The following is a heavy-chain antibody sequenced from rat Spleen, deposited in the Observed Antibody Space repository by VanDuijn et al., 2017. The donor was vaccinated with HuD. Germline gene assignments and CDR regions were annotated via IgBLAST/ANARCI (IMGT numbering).Heavy chain of an antibody. CDR1: GFSLSSYG. CDR2: IWSGGST. Sequence: QVQLKESGPGLVQPSQTLSLTCTVSGFSLSSYGVIWVRQPPTKGLEWMGAIWSGGSTDYNSALKSRLSISRDTSKSQVFLQMNSLQTDDTAIYFCTRSGYYYSSYVPFFDYWGQGVMVTVSS. D-gene: IGHD1-2*01. J-gene: IGHJ2*01. V-gene: IGHV2-15*01. CDR3: TRSGYYYSSYVPFFDY.